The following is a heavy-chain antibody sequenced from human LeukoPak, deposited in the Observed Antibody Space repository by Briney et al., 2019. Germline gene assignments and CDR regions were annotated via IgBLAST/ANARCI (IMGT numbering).Heavy chain of an antibody. J-gene: IGHJ4*02. CDR3: VSFYDTN. Sequence: GGSLRLSCAASGNYWMHWVRQAPGKGLVWVSHVNSDGSWTSHADSVKGRFTVSKDNAKNTVYLQMNNLRTEDTAVYYCVSFYDTNWGRGTLVTVS. V-gene: IGHV3-74*01. CDR2: VNSDGSWT. D-gene: IGHD2-2*01. CDR1: GNYW.